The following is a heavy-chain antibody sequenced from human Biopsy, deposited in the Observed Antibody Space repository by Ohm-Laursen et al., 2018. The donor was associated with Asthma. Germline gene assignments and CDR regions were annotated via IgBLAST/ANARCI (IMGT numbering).Heavy chain of an antibody. CDR3: ARGVDRVTGLLDHFDS. CDR1: GGSINNFY. CDR2: VYYSGST. D-gene: IGHD2-21*02. Sequence: TLSLTCTVSGGSINNFYWSWIRQPPGKGLESIVHVYYSGSTNYNPSLKSRVTISIDASKNQFSLKLTSVTAADTAVYYCARGVDRVTGLLDHFDSWGQGTLVTVSS. V-gene: IGHV4-59*01. J-gene: IGHJ4*02.